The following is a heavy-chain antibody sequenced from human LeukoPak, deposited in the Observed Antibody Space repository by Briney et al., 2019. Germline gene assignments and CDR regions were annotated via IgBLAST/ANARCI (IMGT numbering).Heavy chain of an antibody. J-gene: IGHJ4*02. CDR2: ISYDGSNK. CDR3: AKWDSWIDY. Sequence: GGSLRLSCAASGFTFSSYGMHWVRQAPGKGLEWVAVISYDGSNKYYADSVKGRSTIPRDNSKNTLYLQMNSLRAEDTAVYYCAKWDSWIDYWGQGTLVTVSS. D-gene: IGHD1-26*01. V-gene: IGHV3-30*18. CDR1: GFTFSSYG.